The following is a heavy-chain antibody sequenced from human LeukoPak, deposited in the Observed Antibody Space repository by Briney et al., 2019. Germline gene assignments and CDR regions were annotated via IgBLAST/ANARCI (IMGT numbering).Heavy chain of an antibody. CDR2: ISSGGSTI. Sequence: WGSLRLSCAVSGFTFSNYYLSWIRQAPGKGLEWVAYISSGGSTISHAASVKGRFTISRDNAEHSLYLQRNILTADDTAGYYWARGAAAGGCFDYWRQGPLVTLPS. V-gene: IGHV3-11*01. D-gene: IGHD6-13*01. CDR3: ARGAAAGGCFDY. CDR1: GFTFSNYY. J-gene: IGHJ4*02.